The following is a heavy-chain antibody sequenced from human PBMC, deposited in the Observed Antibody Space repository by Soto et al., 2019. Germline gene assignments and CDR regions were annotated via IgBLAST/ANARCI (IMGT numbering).Heavy chain of an antibody. J-gene: IGHJ6*02. CDR3: AKADIVVVPAALRDYYYGMDV. V-gene: IGHV1-69*01. D-gene: IGHD2-2*01. CDR2: IIPIFGTA. CDR1: GGTFSSYA. Sequence: QVQLVQSGAEVKKPGSSVKVSCKASGGTFSSYAISWVRQAPGQGLEWMGGIIPIFGTANYAQKFQGRVTITADESTSTAYMELSSLRSEYTAVYYCAKADIVVVPAALRDYYYGMDVWGQGTTVTVSS.